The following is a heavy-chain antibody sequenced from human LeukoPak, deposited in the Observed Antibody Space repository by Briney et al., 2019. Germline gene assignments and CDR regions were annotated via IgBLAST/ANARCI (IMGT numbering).Heavy chain of an antibody. CDR2: IIPIFGTA. D-gene: IGHD2-2*01. Sequence: SLKVSCKASGGTFSSCAISWVRQAPGQGLEWMAGIIPIFGTANYAQKFQGRVTITAEESTSTAYMELSSLRSEATAVYYCARREVVVVPAAPPDYYGMDVWGKGTTVTVSS. CDR1: GGTFSSCA. CDR3: ARREVVVVPAAPPDYYGMDV. V-gene: IGHV1-69*13. J-gene: IGHJ6*04.